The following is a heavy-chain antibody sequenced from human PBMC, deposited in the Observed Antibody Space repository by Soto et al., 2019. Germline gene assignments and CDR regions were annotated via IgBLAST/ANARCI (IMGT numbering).Heavy chain of an antibody. Sequence: GGSLRLSCAASGFTFSSYGMHWVRQAPGKGLEWVAVIWYDGSNKYYADSVKGRFTISRDNSKNTLYLQMNSLRAEDTAVYYCARGGKNSSGYFEFDYWGQGTLVTAPQ. J-gene: IGHJ4*02. CDR1: GFTFSSYG. CDR3: ARGGKNSSGYFEFDY. CDR2: IWYDGSNK. V-gene: IGHV3-33*01. D-gene: IGHD3-22*01.